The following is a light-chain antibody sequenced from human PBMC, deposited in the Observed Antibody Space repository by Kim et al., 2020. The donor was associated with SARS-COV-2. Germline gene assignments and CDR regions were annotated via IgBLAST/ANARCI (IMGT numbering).Light chain of an antibody. Sequence: SPGERAPLSCRTSQSGSSSYLAWYQQKPGQAPRLLIYGASCRATGSPDRCSSSGSGTDFTLTISRLEPEDFAVYYCQQYGSSPPDTFGQGTKLEI. CDR3: QQYGSSPPDT. J-gene: IGKJ2*01. V-gene: IGKV3-20*01. CDR1: QSGSSSY. CDR2: GAS.